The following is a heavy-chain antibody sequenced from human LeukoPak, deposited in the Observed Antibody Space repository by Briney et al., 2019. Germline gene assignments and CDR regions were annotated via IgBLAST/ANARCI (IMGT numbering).Heavy chain of an antibody. D-gene: IGHD6-13*01. CDR3: VEEGHLVRAGYFDY. Sequence: GGSLRLSCSTSGFTFSDYALYWVRQAPGMGLEYLSSISGNGGSTYYADSVKGRFTISRDNSKNTLFLQMSSLRAEDTALYYCVEEGHLVRAGYFDYWGQGTLVTVSS. J-gene: IGHJ4*02. V-gene: IGHV3-64D*06. CDR2: ISGNGGST. CDR1: GFTFSDYA.